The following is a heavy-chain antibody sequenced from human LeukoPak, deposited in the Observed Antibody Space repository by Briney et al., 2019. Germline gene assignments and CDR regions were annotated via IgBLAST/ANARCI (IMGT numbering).Heavy chain of an antibody. V-gene: IGHV3-66*01. Sequence: GGSLRLSCAASGFTVSANYMSWVRQAPGKGLEWVSVIYSGGSTYYADSVKGRFSISRDNSKNTLYLQMNSLRAEDTAVYYCARDREKGTWFGEFDYWGRGTLVTVSS. CDR2: IYSGGST. D-gene: IGHD3-10*01. CDR1: GFTVSANY. J-gene: IGHJ4*02. CDR3: ARDREKGTWFGEFDY.